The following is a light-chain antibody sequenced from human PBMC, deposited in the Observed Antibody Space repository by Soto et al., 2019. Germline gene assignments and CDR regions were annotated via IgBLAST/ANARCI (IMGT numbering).Light chain of an antibody. CDR2: AAS. CDR1: QSISSY. J-gene: IGKJ1*01. Sequence: DIQMSQTPSSLSASAGDRVTITCRASQSISSYLNWYQQKPGKAPKLLIYAASSLQSGVPSRFSGSGSGTEFTLTISRLEPEDFAVYYCQQYGSSGTFGQGTKVDIK. CDR3: QQYGSSGT. V-gene: IGKV1-39*01.